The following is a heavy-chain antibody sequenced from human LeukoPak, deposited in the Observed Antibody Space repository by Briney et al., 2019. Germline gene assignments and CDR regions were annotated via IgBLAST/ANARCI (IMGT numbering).Heavy chain of an antibody. CDR1: GGSISSSSYY. V-gene: IGHV4-39*01. J-gene: IGHJ3*02. CDR2: IYYSGST. Sequence: SETLSLTCTVSGGSISSSSYYWGWIRQPPGKGLEWIGSIYYSGSTYYNPSLKSRVTISVDTSKNQFSLKLGSVTAADTAVYYCATLAQRKYCSSTSCYRRRDDAFDIWGQGTMVTVSS. D-gene: IGHD2-2*01. CDR3: ATLAQRKYCSSTSCYRRRDDAFDI.